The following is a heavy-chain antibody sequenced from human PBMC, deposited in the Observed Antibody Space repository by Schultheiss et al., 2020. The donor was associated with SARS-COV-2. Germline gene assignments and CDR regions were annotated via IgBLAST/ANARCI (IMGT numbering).Heavy chain of an antibody. J-gene: IGHJ6*02. D-gene: IGHD3-3*01. Sequence: GGSLRLSCAASGFTFSSYGMHWVRQAPGKGLEWVSSISSSSSYIYYADSVKGRFTISRDNAKNSLYLQMNSLRAEDTAVYYCAREGYDFWSGYPKIYYYGMDVWGQGTTVTVSS. CDR2: ISSSSSYI. CDR1: GFTFSSYG. V-gene: IGHV3-21*01. CDR3: AREGYDFWSGYPKIYYYGMDV.